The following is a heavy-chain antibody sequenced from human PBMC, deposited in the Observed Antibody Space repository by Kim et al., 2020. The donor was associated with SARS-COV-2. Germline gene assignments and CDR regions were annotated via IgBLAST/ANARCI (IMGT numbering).Heavy chain of an antibody. Sequence: GGSLRLSCAASGFTFSSYSMNWVRQAPGKGLEWVSSISSSSSYIYYADSVKGRFTISRDNAKNSLYLQMNSLRAEDTAVYYCARDKEQLGGPPSFYYYYYGMDVWGQGTTVTVSS. CDR1: GFTFSSYS. CDR2: ISSSSSYI. D-gene: IGHD1-1*01. CDR3: ARDKEQLGGPPSFYYYYYGMDV. V-gene: IGHV3-21*01. J-gene: IGHJ6*02.